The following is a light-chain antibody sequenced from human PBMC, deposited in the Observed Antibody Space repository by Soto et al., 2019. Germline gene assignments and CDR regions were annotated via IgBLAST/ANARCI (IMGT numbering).Light chain of an antibody. Sequence: QSVLTQPPSVSAAPGQKVTISCSGSSSNIGTYYVSWYQHVPGTAPKLLIYDNNERPSGIPDRFSGSKSGTSATLGITGLQAEEEADYHCGTWDSSLSAVVFGGGTKLTVL. CDR3: GTWDSSLSAVV. J-gene: IGLJ2*01. CDR1: SSNIGTYY. CDR2: DNN. V-gene: IGLV1-51*01.